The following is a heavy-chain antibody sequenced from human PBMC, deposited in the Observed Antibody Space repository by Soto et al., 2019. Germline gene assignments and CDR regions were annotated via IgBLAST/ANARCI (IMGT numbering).Heavy chain of an antibody. J-gene: IGHJ5*02. CDR1: GFSLSTSGVG. V-gene: IGHV2-5*01. CDR2: IYRNDDK. Sequence: SGPTLVNPTQTLTLTCTFSGFSLSTSGVGVGWIRQPPGKAPEWLALIYRNDDKRYSPSLKSRLTITKDTSKNQVVLTMTNMDPVDTATYYCALKRGAARPWYWFDPWGQGTLVTVSS. CDR3: ALKRGAARPWYWFDP. D-gene: IGHD6-6*01.